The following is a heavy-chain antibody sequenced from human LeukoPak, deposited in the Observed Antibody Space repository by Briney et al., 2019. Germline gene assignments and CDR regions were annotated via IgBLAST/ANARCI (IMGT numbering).Heavy chain of an antibody. D-gene: IGHD3-3*01. J-gene: IGHJ6*02. CDR2: ISSSSSYI. CDR1: GFTFSSYS. Sequence: GGSLRRSCAASGFTFSSYSMNWVRQAPGRGLEWVSSISSSSSYIYYADSVKGRFTISRDNAKNSLYLQMNSLRAEDTAVYYCARARLRFLEWSYHRYGMDVWGQGTTVTVSS. CDR3: ARARLRFLEWSYHRYGMDV. V-gene: IGHV3-21*01.